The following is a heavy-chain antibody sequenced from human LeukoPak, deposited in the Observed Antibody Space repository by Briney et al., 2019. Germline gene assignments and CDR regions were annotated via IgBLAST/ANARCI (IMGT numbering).Heavy chain of an antibody. V-gene: IGHV3-21*04. CDR2: ISSSSTYI. Sequence: GGSLRLSCAVSGFTFSSYTMNWVRQAPEKGLEWVSTISSSSTYIYYADSVKGRFTISRDNAKNSLYLQMNSLRAEDTAVYYCAKASPDILTGYYNVPWFDPWGQGTLVTVSS. J-gene: IGHJ5*02. CDR1: GFTFSSYT. D-gene: IGHD3-9*01. CDR3: AKASPDILTGYYNVPWFDP.